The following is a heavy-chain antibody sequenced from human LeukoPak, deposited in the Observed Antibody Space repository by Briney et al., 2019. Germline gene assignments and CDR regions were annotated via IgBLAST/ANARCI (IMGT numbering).Heavy chain of an antibody. V-gene: IGHV3-73*01. CDR1: GXTFTGSA. Sequence: GGSLKLSCSASGXTFTGSARHWVRQVSGKGLEWVGRIRSKANSYATAYAASVKGRFTVSRDDSKNTAYLQMDSLETEDTAVYYCTRLWDYGDYSGPFDYWGQGTLVTVSS. CDR2: IRSKANSYAT. D-gene: IGHD4-17*01. J-gene: IGHJ4*02. CDR3: TRLWDYGDYSGPFDY.